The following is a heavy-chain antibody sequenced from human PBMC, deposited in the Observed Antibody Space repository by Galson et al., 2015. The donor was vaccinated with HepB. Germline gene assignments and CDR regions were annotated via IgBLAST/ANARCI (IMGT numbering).Heavy chain of an antibody. CDR1: GFTFSDYG. CDR3: AREGMTAVTNFDY. J-gene: IGHJ4*02. V-gene: IGHV3-33*01. D-gene: IGHD4-17*01. CDR2: IWYDGSNK. Sequence: SLRLSCAASGFTFSDYGMHWVRQAPGKGLEWLAVIWYDGSNKYYADSLKGRLTISRDNSKNTLYLQMNSLRAEDTAVYYCAREGMTAVTNFDYWGQGTLVTSPQ.